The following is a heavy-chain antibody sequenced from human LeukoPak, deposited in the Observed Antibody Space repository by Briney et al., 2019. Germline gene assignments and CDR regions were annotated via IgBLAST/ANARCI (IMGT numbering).Heavy chain of an antibody. CDR1: GFTFSSYA. D-gene: IGHD6-13*01. J-gene: IGHJ4*02. Sequence: GGSLRLSCAASGFTFSSYAMSWVRQAPGKGLEWVSAISGSGGSTYYADSVKGRFTISRDNSKNTVYLQMNSLNTEDTAVYYCMRQDVGQLDFDYWGQGTLVTVSS. CDR3: MRQDVGQLDFDY. V-gene: IGHV3-23*01. CDR2: ISGSGGST.